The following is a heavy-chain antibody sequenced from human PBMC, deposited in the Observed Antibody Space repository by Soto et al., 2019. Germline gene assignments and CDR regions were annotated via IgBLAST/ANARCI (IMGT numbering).Heavy chain of an antibody. V-gene: IGHV1-69*01. CDR3: ACQLGLMDLYAIPRGWFDP. CDR2: IIPIFGTA. CDR1: GGTFSSYA. D-gene: IGHD2-8*01. J-gene: IGHJ5*02. Sequence: QVQLVQSGAEVKKPGSSVKVSCKASGGTFSSYAISWVRQAPGQGLEWMGGIIPIFGTANYAQKFQGRVTITADESTSTAYMELSSLRSEDTAVYYCACQLGLMDLYAIPRGWFDPWGQGTLVTVSS.